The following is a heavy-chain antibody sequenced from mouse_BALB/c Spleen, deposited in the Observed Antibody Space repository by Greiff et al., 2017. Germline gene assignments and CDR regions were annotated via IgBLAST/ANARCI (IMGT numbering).Heavy chain of an antibody. Sequence: VQLQQSGAELVRPGVSVKISCKGSGYTFTDYAMHWVKQSHAKSLEWIGVISTYYGDASYNQKFKGKATMTVDKSSSTAYMELARLTSEDSAIYYCARSYYDYDEYAMDYWGQGTSVTVSS. CDR3: ARSYYDYDEYAMDY. CDR1: GYTFTDYA. V-gene: IGHV1S137*01. CDR2: ISTYYGDA. D-gene: IGHD2-4*01. J-gene: IGHJ4*01.